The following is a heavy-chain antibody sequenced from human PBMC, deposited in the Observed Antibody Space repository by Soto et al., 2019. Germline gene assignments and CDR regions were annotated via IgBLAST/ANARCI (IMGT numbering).Heavy chain of an antibody. CDR1: GGSISSGGYS. V-gene: IGHV4-39*01. CDR3: ASLMTGPYNAMGV. Sequence: PSETLSLTCVVSGGSISSGGYSWGWVRQPPGKGLEWIGNIYYNGKTYYNPSLKSRVTISVDTSKNQFSLKLSSVTAADTAVYYCASLMTGPYNAMGVWGQGTTVTVSS. D-gene: IGHD3-16*01. CDR2: IYYNGKT. J-gene: IGHJ6*01.